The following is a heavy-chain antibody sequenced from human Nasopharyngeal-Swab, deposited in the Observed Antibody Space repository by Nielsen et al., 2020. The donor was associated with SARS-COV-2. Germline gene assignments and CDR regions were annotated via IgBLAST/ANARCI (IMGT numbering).Heavy chain of an antibody. Sequence: WIRQPPGKGLEWVAVTSYDGTNKYYADSVKGRFTISRDNSKNTLYLQMNSLRVEDTAVYYCARGVIIVGTTMTGADADDGLHWGQGTLVTVSS. CDR2: TSYDGTNK. V-gene: IGHV3-30-3*01. J-gene: IGHJ4*02. D-gene: IGHD1-26*01. CDR3: ARGVIIVGTTMTGADADDGLH.